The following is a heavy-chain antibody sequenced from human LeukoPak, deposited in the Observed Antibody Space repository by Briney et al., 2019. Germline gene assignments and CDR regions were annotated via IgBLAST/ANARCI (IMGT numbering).Heavy chain of an antibody. CDR1: GFTFSSYA. J-gene: IGHJ4*02. V-gene: IGHV3-30-3*01. Sequence: PGGSLRLSCAASGFTFSSYAMHWVRQAPGKGLEWVAVISYDGSNKYYADSVKGRFTISRDNSKNTLYLQMNSLRAEDTAVYYCARGGRLLWFGELYQDFDYWGQGTLVTVSS. CDR3: ARGGRLLWFGELYQDFDY. CDR2: ISYDGSNK. D-gene: IGHD3-10*01.